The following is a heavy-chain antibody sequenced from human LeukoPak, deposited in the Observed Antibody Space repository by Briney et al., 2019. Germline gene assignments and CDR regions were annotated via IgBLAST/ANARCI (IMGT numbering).Heavy chain of an antibody. V-gene: IGHV4-4*02. CDR3: ARENVRPSSNWFDP. Sequence: PSETLSLTCAVSGGSISSSNWWSLVRHPPGKGLELIGEIYHSGSTNYNPSLKSRVTISVDKSKNQFSLKLSSVTAADTAVYYCARENVRPSSNWFDPWGQGTLVTVSS. J-gene: IGHJ5*02. CDR2: IYHSGST. CDR1: GGSISSSNW. D-gene: IGHD3-10*01.